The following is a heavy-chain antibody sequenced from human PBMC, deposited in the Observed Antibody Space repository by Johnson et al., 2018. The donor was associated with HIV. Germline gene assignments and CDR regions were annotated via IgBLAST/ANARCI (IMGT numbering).Heavy chain of an antibody. V-gene: IGHV3-23*04. CDR2: ISGSGGST. Sequence: VQLVESGGGVVQPGRSLRLSCATSGFNFGSYWMSWVRLAPGKGLEWVSAISGSGGSTYYADSVKGRFTISRDNSKNTLYLQMNSRRAEDTAVYYGAKVMSTIWEKSVASWGQGTMVTFSS. CDR3: AKVMSTIWEKSVAS. D-gene: IGHD3-16*01. CDR1: GFNFGSYW. J-gene: IGHJ3*02.